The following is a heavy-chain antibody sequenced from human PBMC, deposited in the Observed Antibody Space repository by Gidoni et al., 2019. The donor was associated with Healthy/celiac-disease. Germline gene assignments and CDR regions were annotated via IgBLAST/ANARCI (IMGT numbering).Heavy chain of an antibody. CDR1: GFPFSSYA. CDR2: ISYDGSNK. V-gene: IGHV3-30-3*01. D-gene: IGHD4-17*01. J-gene: IGHJ4*02. Sequence: QVQLVESGGGVVQPGRSLRLSCAASGFPFSSYAMHWVRQAPGKGLEWVAVISYDGSNKYYADSVKGRFTISRDNSKNTLYLQMNSLRAEDTAVYYCARHGRMTTVTTGRGNFDYWGQGTLVTVSS. CDR3: ARHGRMTTVTTGRGNFDY.